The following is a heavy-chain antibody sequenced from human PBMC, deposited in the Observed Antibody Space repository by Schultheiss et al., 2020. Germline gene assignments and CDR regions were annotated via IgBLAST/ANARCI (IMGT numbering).Heavy chain of an antibody. D-gene: IGHD3-22*01. Sequence: GESLKISCKASGYTFTASYIHWVRQAPGQGLEWMGLINPSSGRTNYAQKLQGRVTVTRDTSTNTAYMELSRLVSDDTAVYYCARGSPLSSGYWGYYYYYYLDVWGKGTTVNVSS. CDR1: GYTFTASY. V-gene: IGHV1-2*02. CDR3: ARGSPLSSGYWGYYYYYYLDV. J-gene: IGHJ6*03. CDR2: INPSSGRT.